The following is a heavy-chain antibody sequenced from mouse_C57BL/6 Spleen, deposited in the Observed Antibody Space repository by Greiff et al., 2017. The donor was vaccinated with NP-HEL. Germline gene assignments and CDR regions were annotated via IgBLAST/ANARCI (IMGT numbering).Heavy chain of an antibody. V-gene: IGHV1-53*01. J-gene: IGHJ1*03. CDR2: INPSNGGT. D-gene: IGHD1-1*01. Sequence: VQLQQPGTELVKPGASVKLSCKASGYTFTSYWMHWVKQRPGQGLEWIGNINPSNGGTNYNEKFKSKATLTVDKSSSTAYMQLSSLTSDDSAVYYCARGLYYGSSPWYFDVWGTGTTVTVSS. CDR3: ARGLYYGSSPWYFDV. CDR1: GYTFTSYW.